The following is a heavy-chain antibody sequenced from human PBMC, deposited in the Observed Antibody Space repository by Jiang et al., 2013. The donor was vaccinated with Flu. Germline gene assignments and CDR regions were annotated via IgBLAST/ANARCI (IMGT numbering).Heavy chain of an antibody. V-gene: IGHV4-30-4*01. D-gene: IGHD4-23*01. J-gene: IGHJ4*02. CDR3: ARDLGDGGNSVYY. CDR1: GGSISSGDYY. Sequence: GLVKPSQTLSLTCTVSGGSISSGDYYWSWIRQPPGKGLEWIGYIYYSGSTYYNPSLKSRVTISVDTSKNQFSLKLSSVTAADTAVYYCARDLGDGGNSVYYWGQGTLVTVSS. CDR2: IYYSGST.